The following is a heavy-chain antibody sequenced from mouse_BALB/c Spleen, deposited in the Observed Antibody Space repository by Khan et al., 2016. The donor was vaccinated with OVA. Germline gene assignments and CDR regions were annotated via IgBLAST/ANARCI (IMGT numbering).Heavy chain of an antibody. J-gene: IGHJ1*01. V-gene: IGHV1-9*01. CDR1: GYTFSSYW. Sequence: QVQLKESGAELMKPGASVKISCKATGYTFSSYWIEWVKQRPGHGLEWIGEILPGSGSTNYNERFKGKATFTADTSSNTVYMQLSSLTADDSAVYYCARYGNHCDVDVWGAGTTVTVSS. D-gene: IGHD2-1*01. CDR3: ARYGNHCDVDV. CDR2: ILPGSGST.